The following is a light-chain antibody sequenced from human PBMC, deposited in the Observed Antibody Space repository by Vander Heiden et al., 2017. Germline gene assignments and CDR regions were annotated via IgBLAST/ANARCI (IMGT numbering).Light chain of an antibody. CDR3: QQDNKWPLT. V-gene: IGKV3-15*01. CDR2: DAS. CDR1: QNFGSN. Sequence: EIVMTQSPATLSVSPGERATLSCRASQNFGSNLAWYQQKPGQAPWLLIYDASTRATGVPARFSGSGSGAEFTLTISSLQSEDFAVYFCQQDNKWPLTFGGGTKVXI. J-gene: IGKJ4*01.